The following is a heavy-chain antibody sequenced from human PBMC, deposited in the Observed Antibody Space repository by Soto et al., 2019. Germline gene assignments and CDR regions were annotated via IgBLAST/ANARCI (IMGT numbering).Heavy chain of an antibody. J-gene: IGHJ4*02. CDR3: ARNRQVGYYDSSGYWSY. V-gene: IGHV1-3*01. D-gene: IGHD3-22*01. Sequence: ASVKVSCKASGYTFTSYAMHCVRQAPGQRLEWMGWINAGNGNTKYSQKFQGRVTITRDTSASTAYMELSSLRSEDTAVYYCARNRQVGYYDSSGYWSYWGQGTLVTVSS. CDR1: GYTFTSYA. CDR2: INAGNGNT.